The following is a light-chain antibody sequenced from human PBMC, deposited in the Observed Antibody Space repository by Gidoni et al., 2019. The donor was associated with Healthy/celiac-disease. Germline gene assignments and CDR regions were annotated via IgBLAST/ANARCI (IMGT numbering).Light chain of an antibody. CDR3: AAWDDSLSGPV. CDR1: SSNIGSNY. V-gene: IGLV1-47*01. J-gene: IGLJ3*02. Sequence: QSVLTQPPSASATPGQRVTISCSGSSSNIGSNYVYWYQQLPGTAPKLLIYRNNQRPSGVPDRFSGSKSGTSASLAISGLRSEDEAYYFCAAWDDSLSGPVFGGGTKLTVL. CDR2: RNN.